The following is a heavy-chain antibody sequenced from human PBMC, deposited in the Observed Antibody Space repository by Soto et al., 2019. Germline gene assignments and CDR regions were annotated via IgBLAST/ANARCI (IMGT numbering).Heavy chain of an antibody. V-gene: IGHV3-11*01. Sequence: PRGSLRLSCAASGFTFSDYYMSWIRQAPGKGLEWVSYISSSGSTIYYADSVKGRFTISRDNAKNSLYLQMNSLRAEDTAVYYCASTATVTGEGRAYYYYYMDVWGKGTTVTVSS. CDR3: ASTATVTGEGRAYYYYYMDV. D-gene: IGHD4-17*01. CDR1: GFTFSDYY. CDR2: ISSSGSTI. J-gene: IGHJ6*03.